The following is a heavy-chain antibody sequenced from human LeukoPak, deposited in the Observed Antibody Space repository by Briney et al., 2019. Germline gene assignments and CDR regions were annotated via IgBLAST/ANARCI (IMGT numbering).Heavy chain of an antibody. V-gene: IGHV4-61*01. CDR1: GGSVSSGSYY. J-gene: IGHJ5*02. CDR2: IYYSGST. Sequence: SETLSLTCTVSGGSVSSGSYYWSWIRQPPGKGLEWIGYIYYSGSTNYNPSLKSRVTISVDTSKNQFSLKLSSVTAADTAVYYCARVRVSGRKNWFDPWGQGTLVTVSS. CDR3: ARVRVSGRKNWFDP. D-gene: IGHD6-19*01.